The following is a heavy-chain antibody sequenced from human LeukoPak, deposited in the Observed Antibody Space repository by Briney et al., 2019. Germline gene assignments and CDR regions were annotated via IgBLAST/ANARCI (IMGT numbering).Heavy chain of an antibody. J-gene: IGHJ4*02. D-gene: IGHD3-9*01. CDR3: ARDGLRYFDWLMRGGYYFDY. V-gene: IGHV3-23*01. CDR1: GFTFSSYA. CDR2: VSVSGSST. Sequence: GGSLRLSCAAYGFTFSSYAMSWVRQAPGKGLEWVSGVSVSGSSTHYADSMKGRFTISRDNSKNTVYLQMNSLRAEDTAVYYCARDGLRYFDWLMRGGYYFDYWGQGTLVTVSS.